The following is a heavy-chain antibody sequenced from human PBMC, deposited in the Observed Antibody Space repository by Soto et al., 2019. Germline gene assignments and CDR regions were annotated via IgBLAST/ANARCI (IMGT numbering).Heavy chain of an antibody. CDR3: AKAGEYGDYAGENWFDS. J-gene: IGHJ5*01. Sequence: EVQLVESGGGLVQPGGSLRLSCAASGFTFFAYWIHWVRQVPGNGLLWVSRINSDGSHTSYADSVRGRFTISRDNSTNAVYLQMNSPTAEDPAVYYCAKAGEYGDYAGENWFDSWGQGSLVTVSS. D-gene: IGHD4-17*01. CDR1: GFTFFAYW. CDR2: INSDGSHT. V-gene: IGHV3-74*01.